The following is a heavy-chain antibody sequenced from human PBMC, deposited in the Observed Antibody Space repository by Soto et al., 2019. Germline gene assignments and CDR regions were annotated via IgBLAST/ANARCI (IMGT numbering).Heavy chain of an antibody. Sequence: QVQLVESGGGVVQPGRSLRLSCAASGFTFSSYGMHWVRQAPGKGLEWVAVIWYDGSNKYYADSVKGRFTISRDNSKNTLYLQMNSLRAEDTAVYYCARDFGNIAVAGPLDYWGQGTLVTVSS. D-gene: IGHD6-19*01. V-gene: IGHV3-33*01. CDR3: ARDFGNIAVAGPLDY. CDR1: GFTFSSYG. CDR2: IWYDGSNK. J-gene: IGHJ4*02.